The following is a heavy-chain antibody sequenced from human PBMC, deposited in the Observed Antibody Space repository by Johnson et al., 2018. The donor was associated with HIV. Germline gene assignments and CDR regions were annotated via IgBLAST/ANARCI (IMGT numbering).Heavy chain of an antibody. V-gene: IGHV3-66*03. CDR3: ARDEYPLRAAAWKSAFDI. D-gene: IGHD6-13*01. J-gene: IGHJ3*02. CDR2: IYSGDNT. CDR1: GISVIKNY. Sequence: VQLVESGGGLIQPGGSLRLSCEASGISVIKNYMSWVRQAPGKGLEWVSLIYSGDNTKYADSVKGRFIISRDNSKNTLYLQMNSLRAEDTAVYYCARDEYPLRAAAWKSAFDIWGQGTMVTVSS.